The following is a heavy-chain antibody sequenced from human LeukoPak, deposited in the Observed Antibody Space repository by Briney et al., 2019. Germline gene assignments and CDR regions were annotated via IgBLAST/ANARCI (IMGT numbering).Heavy chain of an antibody. J-gene: IGHJ3*02. Sequence: GGSLRLSCAASGFTFSSYSMNWVRQAPGKGLEWVSSISSSGSYTYYADSMKGRFTISRDNAKNSLYLQMNSLRAEDTAVYYCARAGHYDDAFDIWGQGTMVTVSS. CDR3: ARAGHYDDAFDI. CDR1: GFTFSSYS. V-gene: IGHV3-21*01. CDR2: ISSSGSYT. D-gene: IGHD3-22*01.